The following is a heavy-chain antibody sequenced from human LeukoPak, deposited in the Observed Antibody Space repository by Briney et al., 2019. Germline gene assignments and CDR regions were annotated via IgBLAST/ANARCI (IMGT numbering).Heavy chain of an antibody. V-gene: IGHV1-69*04. CDR1: GYTFTSYA. CDR2: IIPILGIA. J-gene: IGHJ4*02. CDR3: ASANYYDSSGYYPPHYFDY. Sequence: AASVKVSCKASGYTFTSYAMNWVRQAPGQGLEWMGRIIPILGIANYAQKFQGRVTITADKSTSTAYMELSSLRSEDTAVYYCASANYYDSSGYYPPHYFDYWGQGTLVTVSS. D-gene: IGHD3-22*01.